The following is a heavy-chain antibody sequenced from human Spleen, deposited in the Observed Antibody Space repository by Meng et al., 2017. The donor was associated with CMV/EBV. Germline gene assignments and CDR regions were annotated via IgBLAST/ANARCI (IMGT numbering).Heavy chain of an antibody. CDR2: ISSDGSNK. J-gene: IGHJ4*02. CDR3: ARDYPIRGLDY. Sequence: GESLKISCKASGFTFSTYAMHWVRQAPGKGLDWVAVISSDGSNKYYADSVKGRFTISRDNSKNTLYLQMNSLRPEDTAVYYCARDYPIRGLDYWGQGTLVTVSS. V-gene: IGHV3-30-3*01. CDR1: GFTFSTYA. D-gene: IGHD4-17*01.